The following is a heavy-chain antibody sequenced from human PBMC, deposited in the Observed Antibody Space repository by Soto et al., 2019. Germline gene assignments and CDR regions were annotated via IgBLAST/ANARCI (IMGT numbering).Heavy chain of an antibody. D-gene: IGHD6-13*01. V-gene: IGHV1-2*04. CDR2: INPNSGGT. CDR3: ARAARYSSSWYGLYYYYYGMDV. J-gene: IGHJ6*02. Sequence: ASVKVSCKASGYTFTGYYMHWVRQAPGQGLEWMGWINPNSGGTNYAQKFQGWVTITRDTSISTAYMELSRLRSDDTAVDYCARAARYSSSWYGLYYYYYGMDVWGQGTTVTVSS. CDR1: GYTFTGYY.